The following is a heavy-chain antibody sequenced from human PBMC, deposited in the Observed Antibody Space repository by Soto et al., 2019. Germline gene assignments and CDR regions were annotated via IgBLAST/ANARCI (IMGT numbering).Heavy chain of an antibody. CDR2: IQSGGTT. CDR3: ARDDVLCDGGRCYGIPLDV. D-gene: IGHD2-15*01. CDR1: GFTISSKY. V-gene: IGHV3-66*01. Sequence: ELQLVESGGGLVQRGGSLRLSCAASGFTISSKYMTWVRQAPGKGLEWVSLIQSGGTTYYADSVKGRFTISRDTSENTLHLQMDSLRVEDTAVYYCARDDVLCDGGRCYGIPLDVWGKGTTATVSS. J-gene: IGHJ6*04.